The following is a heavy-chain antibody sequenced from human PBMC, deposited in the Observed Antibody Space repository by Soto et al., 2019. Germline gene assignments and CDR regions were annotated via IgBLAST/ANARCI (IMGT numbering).Heavy chain of an antibody. CDR1: GGTFSSYA. Sequence: SVKVSCKASGGTFSSYAISWVRQAPGQGLEWMGGITPIFGTANYAQKFQGRVTITADESTSTAYMELSSLRSEDTAVYYCAREYSNRKREYYFDYWGQGTLVTVSS. V-gene: IGHV1-69*13. CDR3: AREYSNRKREYYFDY. CDR2: ITPIFGTA. D-gene: IGHD4-4*01. J-gene: IGHJ4*02.